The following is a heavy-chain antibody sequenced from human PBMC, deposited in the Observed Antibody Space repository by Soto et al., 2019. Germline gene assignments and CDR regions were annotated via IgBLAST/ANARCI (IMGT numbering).Heavy chain of an antibody. J-gene: IGHJ3*01. V-gene: IGHV3-53*01. CDR3: ATWHEREHAYDV. Sequence: DVQLVESGGGLIQPGASLRLSCAAFGLTISGKKYVAWVRQAPGKGLEWVSALYDVDGSFYADSVKGRFTTSSDSSKTTVYLQMNDLRPDDTAVYYCATWHEREHAYDVWGQGTTCTVSS. CDR2: LYDVDGS. D-gene: IGHD1-1*01. CDR1: GLTISGKKY.